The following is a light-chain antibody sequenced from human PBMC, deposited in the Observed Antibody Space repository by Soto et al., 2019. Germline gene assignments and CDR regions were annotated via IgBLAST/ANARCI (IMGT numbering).Light chain of an antibody. J-gene: IGKJ5*01. Sequence: EIVLTQSPATLSLSPGERATLFCRASQSVSSYLAWYQQKPGQAPRLLIYEASNRATGIPARFSGSGSGTDFTLTISSLEPEDFAVYYCQQRDNWPPFTFGQGTRLEIK. CDR3: QQRDNWPPFT. V-gene: IGKV3-11*01. CDR1: QSVSSY. CDR2: EAS.